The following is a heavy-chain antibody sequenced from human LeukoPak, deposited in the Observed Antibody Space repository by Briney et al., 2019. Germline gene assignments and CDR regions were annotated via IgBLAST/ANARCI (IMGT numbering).Heavy chain of an antibody. D-gene: IGHD2-2*01. CDR2: NIPIFGTA. V-gene: IGHV1-69*13. CDR1: GGTFSSYA. Sequence: SVKVSCKASGGTFSSYAISWVRQAPGQGLEWMGGNIPIFGTANYAQKFQGRVTITADESTSTAYMELSSLRSEDTAVYYCAREGYCSSTSCYAAAYWFDPWGQGTLVTVSS. CDR3: AREGYCSSTSCYAAAYWFDP. J-gene: IGHJ5*02.